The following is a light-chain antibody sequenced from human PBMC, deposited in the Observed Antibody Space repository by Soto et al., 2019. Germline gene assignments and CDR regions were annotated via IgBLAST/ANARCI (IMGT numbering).Light chain of an antibody. CDR1: QSVSSN. V-gene: IGKV3-15*01. Sequence: EVVLTQSPDTLSLSPGERATLSCRASQSVSSNLAWYQQKPGQAPRLLIYGASTRATGIPARFSGSGSGTEFTLTISSLQSEDFAVYYCQQYNNWPPWTLGQGTNVDIK. CDR2: GAS. CDR3: QQYNNWPPWT. J-gene: IGKJ1*01.